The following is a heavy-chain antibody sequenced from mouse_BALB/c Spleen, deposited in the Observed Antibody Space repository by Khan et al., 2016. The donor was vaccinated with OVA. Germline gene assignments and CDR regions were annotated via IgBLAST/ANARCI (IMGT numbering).Heavy chain of an antibody. V-gene: IGHV3-2*02. CDR3: VRGRAY. Sequence: EVQLQESGPGLVKPSQSLSLTCTVTGYSITSDYAWNWIRQFPGNKLEWMGYINYSGTTSKKPSLKRRISITRDTSKNQFFLQLNSVTTEDTATYYCVRGRAYWGQGTLVTVSA. CDR1: GYSITSDYA. CDR2: INYSGTT. J-gene: IGHJ3*01.